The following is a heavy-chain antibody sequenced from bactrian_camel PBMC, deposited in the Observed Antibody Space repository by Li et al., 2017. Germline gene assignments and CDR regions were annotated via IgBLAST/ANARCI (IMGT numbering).Heavy chain of an antibody. D-gene: IGHD5*01. J-gene: IGHJ4*01. CDR1: RHRYSNNC. CDR3: ALDPTRMGWHGGPRF. CDR2: MYSGESST. V-gene: IGHV3S54*01. Sequence: VQLVESGGGSVQAGGSLRLSCSAARHRYSNNCMGWFRQPPGKEREGVAQMYSGESSTYYADSVKGRFTISLDIAKNLLYLRMDTLKPEDTAMYYCALDPTRMGWHGGPRFWGRGTQVTVS.